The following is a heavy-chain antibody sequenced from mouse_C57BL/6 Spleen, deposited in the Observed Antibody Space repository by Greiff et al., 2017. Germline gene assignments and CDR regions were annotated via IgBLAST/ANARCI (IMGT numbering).Heavy chain of an antibody. V-gene: IGHV14-3*01. CDR3: ARGGDGYDIAY. CDR2: IDPANGNT. J-gene: IGHJ3*01. Sequence: VQLKQSVAELVRPGASVKLSCTASGFNIKNTYMPWVKQRPEQGLEWIGRIDPANGNTKYAPKFQGKATITADTSSNTAYLQLSSLTSEDTAIYYCARGGDGYDIAYWGQGTLVTVSA. CDR1: GFNIKNTY. D-gene: IGHD2-2*01.